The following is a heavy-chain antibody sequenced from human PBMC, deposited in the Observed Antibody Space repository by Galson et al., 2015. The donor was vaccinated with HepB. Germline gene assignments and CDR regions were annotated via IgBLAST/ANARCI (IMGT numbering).Heavy chain of an antibody. Sequence: TLSLTCTVSGGSISSSSYYWGWIRQPPGKGLEWIGSIYYSGSAYYNPSLKSRVTISVDTSKNQFSLKLSSVTAADTAVYYCARDKRGTMVRGVIKGGSFIHAFDIWGQGTMVTVSS. V-gene: IGHV4-39*07. CDR1: GGSISSSSYY. J-gene: IGHJ3*02. CDR2: IYYSGSA. CDR3: ARDKRGTMVRGVIKGGSFIHAFDI. D-gene: IGHD3-10*01.